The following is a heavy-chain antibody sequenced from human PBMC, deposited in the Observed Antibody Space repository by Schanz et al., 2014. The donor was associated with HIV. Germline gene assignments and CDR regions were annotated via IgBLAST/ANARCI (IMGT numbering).Heavy chain of an antibody. V-gene: IGHV1-2*02. CDR1: GYTFTGYY. D-gene: IGHD1-1*01. CDR2: FNPNSGGR. Sequence: QVQLVQSGAEVKKPGASVKVSCKASGYTFTGYYLHWIRQAPGQGLERMGWFNPNSGGRIYPQKFEGRVTMTRDTSISTAYMELSSLRYDDTAVYYCAREPSFSGLDVWGQGTLVTVSS. J-gene: IGHJ4*02. CDR3: AREPSFSGLDV.